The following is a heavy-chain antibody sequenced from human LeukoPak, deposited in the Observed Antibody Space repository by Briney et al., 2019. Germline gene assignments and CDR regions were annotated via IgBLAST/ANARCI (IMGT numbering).Heavy chain of an antibody. J-gene: IGHJ4*02. CDR3: AREGLRGSGYRPRHFDY. CDR2: ISPSGGST. D-gene: IGHD3-22*01. CDR1: GYTFTSNY. Sequence: GASVKVSCKAFGYTFTSNYMHWVRQAPGQGPEWMGVISPSGGSTTYAQKFQGRVTMTRDTSTSTVYMELTSLRSEDTAVYYCAREGLRGSGYRPRHFDYWGQGTLVTVSS. V-gene: IGHV1-46*01.